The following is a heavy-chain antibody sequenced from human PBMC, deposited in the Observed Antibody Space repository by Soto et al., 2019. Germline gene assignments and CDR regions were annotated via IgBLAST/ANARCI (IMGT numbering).Heavy chain of an antibody. Sequence: PGGSLRLSCAASGFTFSSCGMHWVRQAPGKGLEWVSAISGSGGSTYYADSVKGRFTISRDNSKNTLYLQMNSLRAEDTAVYYCAKIGSSGWYVGFDYWGQGTLVTVSS. D-gene: IGHD6-19*01. CDR1: GFTFSSCG. CDR2: ISGSGGST. J-gene: IGHJ4*02. V-gene: IGHV3-23*01. CDR3: AKIGSSGWYVGFDY.